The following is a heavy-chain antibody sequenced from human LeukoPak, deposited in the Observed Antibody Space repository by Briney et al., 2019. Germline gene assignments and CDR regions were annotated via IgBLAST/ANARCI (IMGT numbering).Heavy chain of an antibody. Sequence: SETLSLTCTVSGGSISSYYWSWIRQPPGKGLEWIGYIYYSGSTNYNPSLKSRVTISVDTSKNQFSLKLSSVTAADTAVYYCARSAHSGSYSPFDYWGQGTLVTVSS. CDR2: IYYSGST. J-gene: IGHJ4*02. V-gene: IGHV4-59*01. CDR3: ARSAHSGSYSPFDY. D-gene: IGHD1-26*01. CDR1: GGSISSYY.